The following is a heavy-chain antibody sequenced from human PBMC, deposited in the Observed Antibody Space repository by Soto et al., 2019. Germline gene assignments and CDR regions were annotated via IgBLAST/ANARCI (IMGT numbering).Heavy chain of an antibody. CDR1: GGSFSGYY. CDR3: ARGGYYGSGSYEYYYYYYGMDV. J-gene: IGHJ6*02. CDR2: INHSGST. Sequence: SETLSLTCAVYGGSFSGYYWSWIRQPPGKGLEWIGEINHSGSTNYNPSLKSRVTISVDTSKNQFSLKLSSVTAADTAVYYCARGGYYGSGSYEYYYYYYGMDVWGQGTTVTVSS. D-gene: IGHD3-10*01. V-gene: IGHV4-34*01.